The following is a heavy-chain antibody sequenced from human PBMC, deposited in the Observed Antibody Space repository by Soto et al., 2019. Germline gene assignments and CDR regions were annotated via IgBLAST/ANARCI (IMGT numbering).Heavy chain of an antibody. V-gene: IGHV4-59*01. CDR2: IYYSGST. CDR1: GGSISSYY. J-gene: IGHJ3*02. Sequence: SETLSLTCTVSGGSISSYYWSWIRQPPGKGLEWIGYIYYSGSTNYNPSLKSRVTISVDTSKNQFSLKLSSVTAADTAVYYCARDQGFGCSGGSCYPHDAFDIWGQGTMVTVS. D-gene: IGHD2-15*01. CDR3: ARDQGFGCSGGSCYPHDAFDI.